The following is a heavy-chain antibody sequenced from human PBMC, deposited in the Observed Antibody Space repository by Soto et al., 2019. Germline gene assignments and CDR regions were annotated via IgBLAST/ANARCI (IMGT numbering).Heavy chain of an antibody. CDR3: ARDRWFDP. V-gene: IGHV4-61*01. Sequence: NPSETLSLTCTVSGGSVSSGSHYWSWIRQPPGKGLEWIGYIYYSGSTNYNPSLKSRVTISADTSKNQFSLKLSSVTAADTAVYYCARDRWFDPWGQGTLVTVSS. CDR2: IYYSGST. CDR1: GGSVSSGSHY. J-gene: IGHJ5*02.